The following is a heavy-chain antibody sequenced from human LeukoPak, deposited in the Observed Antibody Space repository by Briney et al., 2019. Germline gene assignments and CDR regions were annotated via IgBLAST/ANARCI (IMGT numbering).Heavy chain of an antibody. D-gene: IGHD5-12*01. CDR1: GFTFSSHSMN. J-gene: IGHJ3*02. V-gene: IGHV4-39*01. CDR3: ARHTRPGYSGYENAFDI. Sequence: GSLRLSCAASGFTFSSHSMNWVRQPPGKGLEWIGDLYCSGSTHYNPSLKSRVTISVDTSNNQFSLKLNSVTAADTAVYYCARHTRPGYSGYENAFDIWGQGTMVTVSS. CDR2: LYCSGST.